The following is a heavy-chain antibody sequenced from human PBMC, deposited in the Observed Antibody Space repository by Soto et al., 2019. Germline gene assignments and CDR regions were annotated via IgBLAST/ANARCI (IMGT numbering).Heavy chain of an antibody. J-gene: IGHJ3*02. CDR2: IYPGDSDT. V-gene: IGHV5-51*01. D-gene: IGHD2-15*01. CDR3: ARRSVVAATRPDAFDI. CDR1: GYSFTSYW. Sequence: GESLKISCKGSGYSFTSYWIGWVRQMPGEGLEWMGIIYPGDSDTRYSPSFQGQVTISADKSISTAYLQWSSLKASDTAMYYCARRSVVAATRPDAFDIWGQGTMVTVSS.